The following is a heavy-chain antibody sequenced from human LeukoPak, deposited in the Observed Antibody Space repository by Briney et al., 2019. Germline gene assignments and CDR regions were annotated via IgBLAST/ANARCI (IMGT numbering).Heavy chain of an antibody. V-gene: IGHV3-48*01. CDR1: GVTFSGYS. J-gene: IGHJ4*02. Sequence: GGSLRLSCSTSGVTFSGYSMNWVRRAPGKGLEWLSYISASGGTTYYADSVNGRFTISRDNAKNSLFLEMNSLRVDDTAMYFCARSSLERHYAFDFWGRGTLVTVSS. D-gene: IGHD1-1*01. CDR3: ARSSLERHYAFDF. CDR2: ISASGGTT.